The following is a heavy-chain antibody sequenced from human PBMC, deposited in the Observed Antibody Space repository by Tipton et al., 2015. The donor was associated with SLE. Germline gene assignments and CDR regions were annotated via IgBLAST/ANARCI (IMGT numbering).Heavy chain of an antibody. CDR2: IYYSGST. V-gene: IGHV4-38-2*01. CDR3: ARTEFVVVPAAYYYYYYMDV. J-gene: IGHJ6*03. D-gene: IGHD2-2*01. Sequence: TLSLTCAVSGYSISSGYYWGWIRQPPGKGLEWIGSIYYSGSTNYNPSLKSRVTISVDTSKNQFSLKLSSVTAADTAVYYCARTEFVVVPAAYYYYYYMDVWGKGTTVTVAS. CDR1: GYSISSGYY.